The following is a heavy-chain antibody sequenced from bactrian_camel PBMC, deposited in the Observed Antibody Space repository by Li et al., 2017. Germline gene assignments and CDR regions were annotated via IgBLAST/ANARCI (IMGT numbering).Heavy chain of an antibody. D-gene: IGHD4*01. Sequence: HVQLVESGGGLVQPGGSLNLSCAATGKTNVLNCMGWFRQVPGKEHEAVCTIDTDGSTWYADSVNGRFTISRDNVKNILYLQMNSLRSEDTALYYCAKVGSTIATMTSLEGWGRGTQVTVS. CDR3: AKVGSTIATMTSLEG. J-gene: IGHJ4*01. CDR2: IDTDGST. CDR1: GKTNVLNC. V-gene: IGHV3S54*01.